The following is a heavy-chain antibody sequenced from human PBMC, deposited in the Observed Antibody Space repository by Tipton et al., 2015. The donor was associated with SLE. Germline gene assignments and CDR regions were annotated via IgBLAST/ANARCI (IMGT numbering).Heavy chain of an antibody. CDR1: GGSISSYY. J-gene: IGHJ4*02. CDR3: ARRWYSSSWYDY. CDR2: IYYSGST. Sequence: TLSLTCTVSGGSISSYYWSWIRQPPGKGLEWIGYIYYSGSTNYNPSLKSRVTISVDTSKNQFSLKLSSVTAADTGVYYCARRWYSSSWYDYWGQGTLVTVSS. V-gene: IGHV4-59*08. D-gene: IGHD6-13*01.